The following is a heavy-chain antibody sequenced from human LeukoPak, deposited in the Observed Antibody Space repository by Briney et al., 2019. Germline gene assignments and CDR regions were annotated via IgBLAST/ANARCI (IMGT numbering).Heavy chain of an antibody. D-gene: IGHD5-12*01. CDR1: GGSISSYY. Sequence: PSETLSLTCTVSGGSISSYYWSWIRQPPGKGLEWIGYIYYSGSTNYNPSLKSRVTISVDTSKNQFSLKLSSVTAADTAVYYCARGGGFDDAFDIWGRGTMVTVSS. J-gene: IGHJ3*02. CDR2: IYYSGST. CDR3: ARGGGFDDAFDI. V-gene: IGHV4-59*01.